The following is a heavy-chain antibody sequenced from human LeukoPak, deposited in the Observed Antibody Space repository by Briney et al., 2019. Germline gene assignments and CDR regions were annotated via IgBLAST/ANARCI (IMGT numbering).Heavy chain of an antibody. Sequence: KTSETLSLTCTVSGGSINTYYWSWFRQPPGKGLEWIGYIFYRGSTNYNSSLRSRVTISVDTFKNEFSLKLSSVTAADTAVYYCAGHISAASCFDPWGQGTLVTVAS. D-gene: IGHD6-13*01. V-gene: IGHV4-59*08. J-gene: IGHJ5*02. CDR2: IFYRGST. CDR3: AGHISAASCFDP. CDR1: GGSINTYY.